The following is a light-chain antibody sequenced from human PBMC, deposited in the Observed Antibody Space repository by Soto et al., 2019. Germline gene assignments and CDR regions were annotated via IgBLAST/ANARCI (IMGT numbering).Light chain of an antibody. CDR1: QSVSSNS. CDR3: QQYTGSPWT. Sequence: EIVLTQSPGTLSLSPGERATLSCRASQSVSSNSLAWYQQRPGQAPRLLIYGGSSRAPGIPDRFSGGGSGTDFTLIISRLEPEDFAVYYCQQYTGSPWTFGQGTKVEIK. V-gene: IGKV3-20*01. J-gene: IGKJ1*01. CDR2: GGS.